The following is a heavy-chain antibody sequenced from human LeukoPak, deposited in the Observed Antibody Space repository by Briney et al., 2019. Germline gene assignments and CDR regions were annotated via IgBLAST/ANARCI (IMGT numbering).Heavy chain of an antibody. CDR2: INPSGGST. Sequence: ASVKVSCKASGYTFTSYYMHWVRQAPGQGLEWMGIINPSGGSTSYAQKFQGRVTMTRDTSTSTVYMELSSLRSEDTAVYYCARGDYDILTAERPIEYFQHWGQGTLVTVSS. D-gene: IGHD3-9*01. J-gene: IGHJ1*01. CDR3: ARGDYDILTAERPIEYFQH. V-gene: IGHV1-46*01. CDR1: GYTFTSYY.